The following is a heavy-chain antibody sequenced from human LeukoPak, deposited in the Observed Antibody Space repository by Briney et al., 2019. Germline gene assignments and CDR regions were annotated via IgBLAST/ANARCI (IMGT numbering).Heavy chain of an antibody. CDR2: IYASGGT. CDR1: GGSISSYY. Sequence: SETLSLTCTVSGGSISSYYWSWIRQPAGKGLEWIGRIYASGGTNYNPSLKSRLTISVDKSKNQFSLRLSSVTAADTAVYYCARGVGYCSSASCYVNWFDPWGQGTLVTVSS. D-gene: IGHD2-2*01. V-gene: IGHV4-4*07. CDR3: ARGVGYCSSASCYVNWFDP. J-gene: IGHJ5*02.